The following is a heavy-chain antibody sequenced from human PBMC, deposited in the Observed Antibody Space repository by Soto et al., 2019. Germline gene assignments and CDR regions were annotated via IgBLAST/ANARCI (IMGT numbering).Heavy chain of an antibody. V-gene: IGHV4-30-2*01. CDR3: ARVERTLSTPFAYGMDV. D-gene: IGHD2-2*01. Sequence: QLQLQESGSGLERPSQTLSLNCTVCGGSINSGGYSWIWIRQPPGKGLEWIGYIYHTGNTFYNPSCQSRVTISVDQSKNQFSLSLGSVTAADTAMYYCARVERTLSTPFAYGMDVWGQGTTVTVSS. CDR1: GGSINSGGYS. J-gene: IGHJ6*02. CDR2: IYHTGNT.